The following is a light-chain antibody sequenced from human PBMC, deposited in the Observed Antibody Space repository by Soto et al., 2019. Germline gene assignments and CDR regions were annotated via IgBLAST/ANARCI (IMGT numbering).Light chain of an antibody. Sequence: QSVLTQPPSASGTPGQRVTISCSGSSSHIGSNTVNWYQQLPGTAPKLLIYSNNQRPSGVPDRFSGSKSGTSASLAISGLQSEDEADYYCAAWDDSLNGRYVFGTGTQLTVL. CDR3: AAWDDSLNGRYV. CDR2: SNN. V-gene: IGLV1-44*01. CDR1: SSHIGSNT. J-gene: IGLJ1*01.